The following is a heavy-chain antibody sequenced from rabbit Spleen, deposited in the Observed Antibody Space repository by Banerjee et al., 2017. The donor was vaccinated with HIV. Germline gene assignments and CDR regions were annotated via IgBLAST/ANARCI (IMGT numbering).Heavy chain of an antibody. CDR3: ARDLVGAIGWNFNL. J-gene: IGHJ4*01. CDR1: GLSFSDRDV. CDR2: INTATGKG. Sequence: QSLEESGGDLVKPGASLTLSCKASGLSFSDRDVMCWVRQAPGKGLEWIACINTATGKGVYANWAKGRFAISKTSSTTVTLQMTSLTDADTATYFCARDLVGAIGWNFNLWGPGTLVTVS. V-gene: IGHV1S40*01. D-gene: IGHD5-1*01.